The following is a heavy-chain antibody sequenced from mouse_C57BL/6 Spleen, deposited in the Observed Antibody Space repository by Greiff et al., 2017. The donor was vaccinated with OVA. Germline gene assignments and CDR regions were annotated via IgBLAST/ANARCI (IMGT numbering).Heavy chain of an antibody. D-gene: IGHD1-1*01. V-gene: IGHV5-6*01. Sequence: EVKLVESGGDLVKPGGSLKLSCAASGFTFSSYGMSWVRQTPDKRLEWVATISSGGSYTYYPDSVKGRFTISRDNAKNTLYLQMSSLKSEDTAMYYCARHYYGSSPDYYAMDYWGQGTSVTVSS. J-gene: IGHJ4*01. CDR1: GFTFSSYG. CDR3: ARHYYGSSPDYYAMDY. CDR2: ISSGGSYT.